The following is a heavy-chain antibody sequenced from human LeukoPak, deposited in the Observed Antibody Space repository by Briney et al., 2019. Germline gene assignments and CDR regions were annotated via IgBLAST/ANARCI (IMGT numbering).Heavy chain of an antibody. CDR3: ARGRGIGSWEHSFDI. CDR2: IRSDGTNE. J-gene: IGHJ3*02. V-gene: IGHV3-30*02. D-gene: IGHD6-13*01. CDR1: GFTFNTYG. Sequence: GGSLRLSCVASGFTFNTYGMHWVCQAPGKGMEWVAFIRSDGTNENYAYSVKGRFTISRDNSKNTLYMRMNSLRAEDTAVYYCARGRGIGSWEHSFDIWGQGTMVTVSS.